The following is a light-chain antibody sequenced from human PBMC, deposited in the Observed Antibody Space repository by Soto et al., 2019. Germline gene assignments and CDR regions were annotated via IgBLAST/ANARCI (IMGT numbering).Light chain of an antibody. V-gene: IGKV1-5*01. Sequence: GDRVTITCRASQSISSWLAWYQQKPGKAPKLLIYDASSLESGVPSRFSGSGSGTEFTLTISSLQPDDFATYYCQQYNSYSPLFTFGPGNKVDIK. CDR2: DAS. J-gene: IGKJ3*01. CDR3: QQYNSYSPLFT. CDR1: QSISSW.